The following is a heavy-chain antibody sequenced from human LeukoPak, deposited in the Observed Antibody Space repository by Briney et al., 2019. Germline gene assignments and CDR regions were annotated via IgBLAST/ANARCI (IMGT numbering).Heavy chain of an antibody. J-gene: IGHJ4*02. Sequence: SVKVSCKASGFTFSNSAMQWVRQARGQRLEWIGWIIVGSGKTHYAQNIQERVTITRDMSTNTAYMELSSLRSEDTAVYYCAAELYSGSYGRCCSFAFWGQGTQVTVSS. D-gene: IGHD1-26*01. CDR3: AAELYSGSYGRCCSFAF. CDR2: IIVGSGKT. CDR1: GFTFSNSA. V-gene: IGHV1-58*02.